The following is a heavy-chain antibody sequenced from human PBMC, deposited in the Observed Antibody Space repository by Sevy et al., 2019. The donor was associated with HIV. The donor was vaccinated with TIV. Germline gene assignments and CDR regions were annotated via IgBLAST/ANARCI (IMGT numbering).Heavy chain of an antibody. CDR2: ISATGGNT. V-gene: IGHV3-23*01. J-gene: IGHJ4*02. CDR1: GFTLGSYT. Sequence: GGSLRLSCAASGFTLGSYTMNWVRQAPGKGLEWVASISATGGNTYYADSVKGRFTTSRDDSKGILYLQMNSLTAEDTAIFYCAKTLQKLPFHPHYFDYWGQGTLVTVSS. CDR3: AKTLQKLPFHPHYFDY. D-gene: IGHD2-21*02.